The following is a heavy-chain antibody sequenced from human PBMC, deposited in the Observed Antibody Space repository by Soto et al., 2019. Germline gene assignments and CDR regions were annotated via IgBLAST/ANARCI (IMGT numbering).Heavy chain of an antibody. D-gene: IGHD3-3*01. Sequence: SETLSLTCTVSGGSISSSSYYWGWIRQHPRKGLEWIGSIYYSGSTYYNPSLKSRVTISVDTSKNQFSLKLSSVTAADTAVYYRARSPTIFGVVIFFNWFDPWGQGTLVTVSS. CDR3: ARSPTIFGVVIFFNWFDP. V-gene: IGHV4-39*01. CDR2: IYYSGST. CDR1: GGSISSSSYY. J-gene: IGHJ5*02.